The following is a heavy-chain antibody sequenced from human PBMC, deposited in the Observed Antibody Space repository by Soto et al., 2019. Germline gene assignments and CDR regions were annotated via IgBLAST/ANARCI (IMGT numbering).Heavy chain of an antibody. CDR2: IIPIFGTA. Sequence: SVNVSCKSAGGTFSSYSISWVRQAPGQGLEWMGGIIPIFGTANYAQKFQGRVTITADESTSTAYMELSSLRSEDTAVYYCAREASYYYYYGMDVWGQGTTVTV. CDR1: GGTFSSYS. CDR3: AREASYYYYYGMDV. J-gene: IGHJ6*02. V-gene: IGHV1-69*01.